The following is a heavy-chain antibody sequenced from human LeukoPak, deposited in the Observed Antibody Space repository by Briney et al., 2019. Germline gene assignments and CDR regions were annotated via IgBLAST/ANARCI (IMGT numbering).Heavy chain of an antibody. V-gene: IGHV1-24*01. D-gene: IGHD1-26*01. CDR2: FDPEDGET. CDR3: ATHSGNYYLGALDV. CDR1: GYTLTELS. Sequence: ASVKVSCKVSGYTLTELSAHWVRQAPGKGLEWMGGFDPEDGETIYAQKFQGRVTMTEDTSTDTTYMELSSLRSEDTAVYYCATHSGNYYLGALDVWGQGTMVTVSS. J-gene: IGHJ3*01.